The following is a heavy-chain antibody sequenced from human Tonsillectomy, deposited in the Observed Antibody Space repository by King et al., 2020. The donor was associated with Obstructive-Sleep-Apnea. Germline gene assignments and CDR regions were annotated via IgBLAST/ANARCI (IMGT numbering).Heavy chain of an antibody. V-gene: IGHV5-51*01. CDR2: IYPGDSDT. Sequence: VQLVESGAEVKKPGESLKISCKGSGYSFTSYWIGWVRQMPGKGLEWMGIIYPGDSDTRYSPSFQGQVTISADKSISTAYLQWSSLKASDTAMYYCARLGSERGYSYGKNDYWGQGTLVTVSS. J-gene: IGHJ4*02. CDR3: ARLGSERGYSYGKNDY. CDR1: GYSFTSYW. D-gene: IGHD5-18*01.